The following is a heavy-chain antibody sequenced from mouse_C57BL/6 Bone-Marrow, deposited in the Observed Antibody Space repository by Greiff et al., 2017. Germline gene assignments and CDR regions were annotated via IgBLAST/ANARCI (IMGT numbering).Heavy chain of an antibody. V-gene: IGHV14-4*01. CDR1: GFTIKADY. CDR2: IAPENGDT. J-gene: IGHJ3*01. CDR3: TGSAD. Sequence: VQLQQSGAALVRPGASVQLSCTASGFTIKADYMHWVKQRPEPGLEWIGWIAPENGDTESASKFPGTATITVDTSSNTAYLQLSSLTSEDTADYYCTGSADGGQGTRVTVTA. D-gene: IGHD1-3*01.